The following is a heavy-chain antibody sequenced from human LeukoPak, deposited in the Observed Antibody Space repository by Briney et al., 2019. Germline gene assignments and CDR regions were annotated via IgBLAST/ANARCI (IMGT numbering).Heavy chain of an antibody. V-gene: IGHV3-74*01. Sequence: PGGSLRLSCAASGFTFSSYWMHWVRQAPGKGLVWVSRINTDGSSTSYADSVKGRFTISRDNAKNTLYLQMISLRAEDTAVYYCARESGIAAALDLWGQGTLVTVSS. J-gene: IGHJ5*02. D-gene: IGHD6-13*01. CDR3: ARESGIAAALDL. CDR1: GFTFSSYW. CDR2: INTDGSST.